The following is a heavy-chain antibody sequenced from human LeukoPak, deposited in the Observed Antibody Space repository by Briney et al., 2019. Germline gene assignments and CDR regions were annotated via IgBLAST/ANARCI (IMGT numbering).Heavy chain of an antibody. J-gene: IGHJ6*02. Sequence: SETLSLTCAVCGGSFSGYYWSWIRQPPGKGLEWIGEINHSGSTNYNPSLKSRVTISVDTSKNQFSLKLSSVTAADTAVYYCARDRSPYYYGSGSYLYYYGMDVWGQGTTVTVSS. CDR2: INHSGST. D-gene: IGHD3-10*01. CDR1: GGSFSGYY. V-gene: IGHV4-34*01. CDR3: ARDRSPYYYGSGSYLYYYGMDV.